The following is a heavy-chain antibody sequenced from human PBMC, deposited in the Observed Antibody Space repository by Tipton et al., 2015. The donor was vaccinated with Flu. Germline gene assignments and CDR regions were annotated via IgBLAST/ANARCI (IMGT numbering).Heavy chain of an antibody. CDR3: AREREFSYGYGFDY. CDR1: GGSISSGSYY. Sequence: TLSLTCTVSGGSISSGSYYWTWIRQPAGKGLGWIGRIHSSGSTSYNPSFKSRVTISVDTSKNQFSLRLTSVTAADTAVYYCAREREFSYGYGFDYWGQGTLVTISS. CDR2: IHSSGST. D-gene: IGHD5-18*01. J-gene: IGHJ4*02. V-gene: IGHV4-61*02.